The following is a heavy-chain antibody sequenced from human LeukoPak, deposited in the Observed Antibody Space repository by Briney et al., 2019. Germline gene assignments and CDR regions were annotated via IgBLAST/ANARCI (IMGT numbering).Heavy chain of an antibody. CDR1: GGSISSYY. V-gene: IGHV4-59*01. D-gene: IGHD6-19*01. CDR3: ARSSSGWYVPAIDY. J-gene: IGHJ4*02. CDR2: IYYSGST. Sequence: SETLSLTCTVSGGSISSYYWSWIRQPPGKGLEWIGYIYYSGSTNYNPSLKSRVTISVDTSKNQFSLKLSSVTAADTAVYYCARSSSGWYVPAIDYWGQGTLVTVSS.